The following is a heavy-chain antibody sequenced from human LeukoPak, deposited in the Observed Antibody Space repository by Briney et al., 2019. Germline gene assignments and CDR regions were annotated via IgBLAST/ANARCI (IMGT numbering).Heavy chain of an antibody. J-gene: IGHJ4*02. V-gene: IGHV3-7*03. CDR3: ASPAEGY. Sequence: GGSLRLSCAASGFPFSSFWMSWVRPAPGKGLEWVANIRQDGSEKYYVDSVKGRFTISRDNAQNSLYLQMNSLRVEDTAVYYCASPAEGYWGQGTLVTVSS. CDR1: GFPFSSFW. CDR2: IRQDGSEK.